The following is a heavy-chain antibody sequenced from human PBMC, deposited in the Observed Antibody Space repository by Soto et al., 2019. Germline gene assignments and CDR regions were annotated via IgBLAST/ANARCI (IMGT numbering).Heavy chain of an antibody. CDR3: ARGLILWFGELSRRGGYYYYMDV. D-gene: IGHD3-10*01. J-gene: IGHJ6*03. CDR1: GGSFSGYQ. CDR2: INDSGDI. Sequence: QVQLQQWGAGLLKPSETLSLTCAVYGGSFSGYQWSWIRQTPGKGLEWIGGINDSGDINYNPSLKSRVTLLVDSPKKQLSLRLSSVTAADTAVYYCARGLILWFGELSRRGGYYYYMDVWGKGTTVTVSS. V-gene: IGHV4-34*01.